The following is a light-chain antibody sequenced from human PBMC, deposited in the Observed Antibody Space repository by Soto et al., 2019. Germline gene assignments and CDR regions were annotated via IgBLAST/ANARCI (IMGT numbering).Light chain of an antibody. Sequence: DIQMTQSPSTLSASIGDRVTITCRTSQSISNWLAWHQQKPGKAPKLLIYKASSLDSGVPSRFSGSGSGTEFTLTISSLQPDDAATYYCQQYYSYRAFGQGTKVDIK. V-gene: IGKV1-5*03. J-gene: IGKJ1*01. CDR1: QSISNW. CDR3: QQYYSYRA. CDR2: KAS.